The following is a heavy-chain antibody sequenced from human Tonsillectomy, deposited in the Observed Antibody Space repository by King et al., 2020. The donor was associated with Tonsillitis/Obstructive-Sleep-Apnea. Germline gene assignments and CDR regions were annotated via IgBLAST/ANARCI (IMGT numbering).Heavy chain of an antibody. CDR2: TSSSGSHT. Sequence: QLVQSGGGLVKPGGSLRLSCAASGFTFRDYYTTRLRPPPAKGLQRVSYTSSSGSHTNYADSVKGRFTISRANAKNSLFLQMNSLRAEDTAVYYCARTSDYVVYWGQGTLVTVSA. D-gene: IGHD3-3*01. V-gene: IGHV3-11*05. CDR3: ARTSDYVVY. J-gene: IGHJ4*02. CDR1: GFTFRDYY.